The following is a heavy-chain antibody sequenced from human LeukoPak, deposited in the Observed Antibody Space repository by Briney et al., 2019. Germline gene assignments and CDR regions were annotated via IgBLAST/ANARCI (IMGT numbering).Heavy chain of an antibody. D-gene: IGHD3-22*01. J-gene: IGHJ4*02. CDR1: GGSISSGSYY. V-gene: IGHV4-61*02. CDR3: ARECYDSSGYYYYFDY. CDR2: IYTSGST. Sequence: SETLSLTCTVSGGSISSGSYYWSWIRQPAGKGLEWIGRIYTSGSTNYNPSLKSRVTISVDTSKNQFSLKLSSVTAADTAVYYCARECYDSSGYYYYFDYWGQGTLVTVSS.